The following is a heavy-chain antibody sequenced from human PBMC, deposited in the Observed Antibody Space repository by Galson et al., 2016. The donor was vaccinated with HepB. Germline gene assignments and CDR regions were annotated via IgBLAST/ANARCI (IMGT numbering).Heavy chain of an antibody. CDR1: GFTFSSYA. J-gene: IGHJ4*02. D-gene: IGHD3-16*02. CDR3: ARTLCDYVWGSYRYPQDY. Sequence: SLRLSCAASGFTFSSYAMHWVRQAPGKALEWVSAISYDGNNKYYADSVKGRFTISRDNSKNTLYLQMNSLRTEDTAVYCCARTLCDYVWGSYRYPQDYWGQGTLVTVSS. V-gene: IGHV3-30-3*01. CDR2: ISYDGNNK.